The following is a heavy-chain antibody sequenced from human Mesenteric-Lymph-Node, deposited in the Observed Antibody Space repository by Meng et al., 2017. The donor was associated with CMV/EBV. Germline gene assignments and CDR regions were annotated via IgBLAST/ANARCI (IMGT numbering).Heavy chain of an antibody. CDR3: ARGSCSSTSCAPVFYYYYGMDV. CDR1: GFTFSSYA. V-gene: IGHV3-23*01. CDR2: ISGSGGST. D-gene: IGHD2-2*01. Sequence: GESLKISCAASGFTFSSYAMSWVRQAPGKGLEWVSAISGSGGSTYYADSVKGRFTISREDAKNSLYLQMNSLRAGDTAVYYCARGSCSSTSCAPVFYYYYGMDVWGQGTTVTVS. J-gene: IGHJ6*02.